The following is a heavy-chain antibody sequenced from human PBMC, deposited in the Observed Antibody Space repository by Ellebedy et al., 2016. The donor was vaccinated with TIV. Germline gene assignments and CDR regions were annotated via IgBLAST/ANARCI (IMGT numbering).Heavy chain of an antibody. J-gene: IGHJ4*02. CDR2: VYYTGNT. CDR3: ARGSGGPNRELAH. CDR1: GGSISFHY. V-gene: IGHV4-59*11. D-gene: IGHD3-10*01. Sequence: MPSETLSLTCPISGGSISFHYYTWIRQPPGKGLEWIGHVYYTGNTKYNPSLNSRVTISLDTTKNQFSLKVNSVTAGETAVYYCARGSGGPNRELAHWGQGTQVTVSS.